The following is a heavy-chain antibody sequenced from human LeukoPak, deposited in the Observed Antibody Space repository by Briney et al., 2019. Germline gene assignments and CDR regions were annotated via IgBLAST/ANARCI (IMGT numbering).Heavy chain of an antibody. CDR3: AKASYYYGSGSPRLDYYGMDV. CDR1: GFTFSSYG. J-gene: IGHJ6*04. V-gene: IGHV3-30*18. Sequence: GRSLRLSCAASGFTFSSYGMHWVRQAPGKGREWVAVISYDGRKKYYADSVKGRFTISRDNSKNTLYLQMNSLRAEDTAVYYCAKASYYYGSGSPRLDYYGMDVWGKGTTVTVSS. D-gene: IGHD3-10*01. CDR2: ISYDGRKK.